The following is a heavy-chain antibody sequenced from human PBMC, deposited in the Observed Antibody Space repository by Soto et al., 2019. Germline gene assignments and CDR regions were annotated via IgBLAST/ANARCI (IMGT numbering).Heavy chain of an antibody. CDR3: ARDYYGMDV. V-gene: IGHV4-30-2*06. CDR2: TYQSGSA. CDR1: GGSISSGGYS. Sequence: SETLSLTCTVSGGSISSGGYSWTWIRQSPGKGLEWIGYTYQSGSAYFNPSLESRVTISVDRSKNQFSLNLTSVTAADTAVYYCARDYYGMDVWGQGTTVTVSS. J-gene: IGHJ6*02.